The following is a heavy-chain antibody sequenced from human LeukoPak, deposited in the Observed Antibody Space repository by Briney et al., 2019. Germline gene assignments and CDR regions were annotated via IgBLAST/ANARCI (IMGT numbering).Heavy chain of an antibody. CDR3: ARGWGNIAARSHYYYYYMDV. CDR1: GYTFTSYD. CDR2: MNPNSGNT. V-gene: IGHV1-8*03. D-gene: IGHD6-6*01. J-gene: IGHJ6*03. Sequence: GASVKVSCKASGYTFTSYDINWVRQATGQGLEGMGWMNPNSGNTGYAQKFQGRVTITRNTSISTAYMELSSLRSEDTAVYYCARGWGNIAARSHYYYYYMDVWGKGTTVTVSS.